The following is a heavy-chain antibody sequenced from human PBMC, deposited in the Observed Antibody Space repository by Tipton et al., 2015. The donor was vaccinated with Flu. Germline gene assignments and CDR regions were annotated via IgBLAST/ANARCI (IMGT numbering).Heavy chain of an antibody. CDR1: GGSMSSFY. CDR3: ARDSPSLRLGDLSSFDY. J-gene: IGHJ4*02. V-gene: IGHV4-4*07. Sequence: TLSLTCTVSGGSMSSFYWTWIRQPAGKGLEWIGRMYVSGSTKYNPSLKSRVTMSVDTSKNQFSLNLRSVTAADTAMYYCARDSPSLRLGDLSSFDYWGQGTLVTVSS. D-gene: IGHD3-16*02. CDR2: MYVSGST.